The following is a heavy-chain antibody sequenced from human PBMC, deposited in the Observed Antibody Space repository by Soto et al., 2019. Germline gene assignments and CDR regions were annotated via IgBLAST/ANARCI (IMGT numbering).Heavy chain of an antibody. CDR2: ISGSGGST. J-gene: IGHJ5*02. CDR3: ARGEGSSYDRLYNWFDP. Sequence: GGSLRLSCAASGFTFSSYWMSWVRQAPGKGLEWVSAISGSGGSTYYADSVKGRFTISRDNAKNSLYLQMNSLRAEDTAVYYCARGEGSSYDRLYNWFDPWGQGTLVTVSS. CDR1: GFTFSSYW. D-gene: IGHD6-13*01. V-gene: IGHV3-23*01.